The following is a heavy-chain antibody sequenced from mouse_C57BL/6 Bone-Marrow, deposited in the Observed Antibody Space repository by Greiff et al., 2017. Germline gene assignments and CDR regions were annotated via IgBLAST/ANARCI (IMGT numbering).Heavy chain of an antibody. CDR1: GYTFTDYE. D-gene: IGHD3-3*01. Sequence: VHLVESGAELVRPGASVTLSCKASGYTFTDYEMHWVKQTPVHGLEWIGAIDPETGGTAYNQKFKGKAILTADKSSSTAYMELRSLTSEDSAVYYCTRWLFDYWGQGTTLTVSS. CDR3: TRWLFDY. CDR2: IDPETGGT. V-gene: IGHV1-15*01. J-gene: IGHJ2*01.